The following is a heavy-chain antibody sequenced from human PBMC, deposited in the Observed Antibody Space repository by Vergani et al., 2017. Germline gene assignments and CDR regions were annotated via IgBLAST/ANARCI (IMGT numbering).Heavy chain of an antibody. J-gene: IGHJ4*02. CDR1: GDSIRGPYYY. V-gene: IGHV4-30-4*01. CDR3: ARDAGDY. CDR2: TYPTGIT. Sequence: QVQLQESGPGLVKHSQTLSLTCSVSGDSIRGPYYYWSWIRQPPGKGLEWISYTYPTGITHSNLSLKSRVTISMDPSKNQFSLKLTSVTAADTALYYCARDAGDYWGQGILVTVSS.